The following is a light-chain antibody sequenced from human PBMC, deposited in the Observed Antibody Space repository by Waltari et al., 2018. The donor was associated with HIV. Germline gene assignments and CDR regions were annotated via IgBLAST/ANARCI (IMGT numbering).Light chain of an antibody. CDR1: QSVSSSY. V-gene: IGKV3-20*01. J-gene: IGKJ1*01. Sequence: ETVLTPSPGTFSLSPVARATLPCRASQSVSSSYLAWYQQKPGQAPRLLIYGASSRATGIPDRFSGSGSGTDFTLTISRLEPEDFAVYYCQQYGSSPRTFGQGTKVEIK. CDR2: GAS. CDR3: QQYGSSPRT.